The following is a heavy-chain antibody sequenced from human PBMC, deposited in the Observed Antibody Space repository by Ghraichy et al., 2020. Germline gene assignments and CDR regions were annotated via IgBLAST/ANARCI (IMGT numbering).Heavy chain of an antibody. CDR1: GFTFSSYG. Sequence: GGSLRLSCAASGFTFSSYGMHWVRQAPGKGLEWVAVISYDGSNKYYADSVKGRFTISRDNSKNTLYLQMNSLRAEDTAVYYCAKDQSHDYVDSWFDPWGQGTLVTVSS. V-gene: IGHV3-30*18. CDR3: AKDQSHDYVDSWFDP. D-gene: IGHD4-17*01. CDR2: ISYDGSNK. J-gene: IGHJ5*02.